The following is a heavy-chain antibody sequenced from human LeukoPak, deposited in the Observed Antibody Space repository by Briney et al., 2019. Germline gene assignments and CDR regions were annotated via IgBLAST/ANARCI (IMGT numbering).Heavy chain of an antibody. Sequence: SKTLSLTCTVSGGSISGSYWSWIRQPPGKGLEWIAYMYNSGSTNYNPPLKSRVTISIDTSKNQFSLKLSSLTAADTAIYYCARSIESYGDYGYWGQGILVTVSS. V-gene: IGHV4-59*01. D-gene: IGHD4-17*01. CDR3: ARSIESYGDYGY. J-gene: IGHJ4*02. CDR2: MYNSGST. CDR1: GGSISGSY.